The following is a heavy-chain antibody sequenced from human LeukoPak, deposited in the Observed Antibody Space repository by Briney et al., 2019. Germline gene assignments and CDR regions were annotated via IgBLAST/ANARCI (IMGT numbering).Heavy chain of an antibody. J-gene: IGHJ4*02. V-gene: IGHV4-39*01. D-gene: IGHD5-24*01. CDR3: ARRGNGYSYFDY. CDR1: GGSIISSSYY. CDR2: IYYTGST. Sequence: NPSETLSLTCTVSGGSIISSSYYWGWIRQPPGKGLEWIGSIYYTGSTYYNPSLKSRVTISVDTSKNQFSLKLNSVTAADTAVYYCARRGNGYSYFDYWGQGTLVTVSS.